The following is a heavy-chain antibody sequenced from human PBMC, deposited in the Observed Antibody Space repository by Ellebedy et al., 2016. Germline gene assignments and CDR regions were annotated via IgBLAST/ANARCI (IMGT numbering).Heavy chain of an antibody. CDR2: TSPGGAM. CDR3: VKSGHSYAWGY. CDR1: GFTVSTSY. D-gene: IGHD5-18*01. Sequence: GGSLRLSCAASGFTVSTSYVSWVRQAPGKGLEWVSMTSPGGAMHYADYAKGRFTMSRDNSKNTLFLQMNRLTADDTAVYFCVKSGHSYAWGYWGQGTLVTVSS. V-gene: IGHV3-53*01. J-gene: IGHJ4*02.